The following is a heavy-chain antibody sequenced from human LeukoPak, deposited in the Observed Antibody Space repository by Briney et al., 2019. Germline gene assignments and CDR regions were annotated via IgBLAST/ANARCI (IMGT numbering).Heavy chain of an antibody. D-gene: IGHD3-10*01. Sequence: SETLSLTCTVSGGSISSYYWSWIRQPPRKGLEWIGYIHYTRSTNYNPSLKSRVTISVDTSKNQFSLKLSSVTAADTAVYYCARVEEGYGSGRRENYYYYYMDVWGKGTTVTISS. CDR2: IHYTRST. J-gene: IGHJ6*03. CDR3: ARVEEGYGSGRRENYYYYYMDV. CDR1: GGSISSYY. V-gene: IGHV4-59*01.